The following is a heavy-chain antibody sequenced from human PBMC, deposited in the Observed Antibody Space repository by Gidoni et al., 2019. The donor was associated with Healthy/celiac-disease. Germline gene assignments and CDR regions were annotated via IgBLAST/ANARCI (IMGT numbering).Heavy chain of an antibody. CDR3: ARLIATNFDY. CDR2: IYYSGST. D-gene: IGHD3-22*01. CDR1: GGSISSYY. V-gene: IGHV4-59*01. Sequence: QVQLQESGPGLVKPSETLSLTCPVSGGSISSYYWSWIRQPPGKGLEWIGFIYYSGSTNYNPSLKSRVTISVDTSKNQFSLKLSSVTAADTAVYYCARLIATNFDYWGQGTLVTVSS. J-gene: IGHJ4*02.